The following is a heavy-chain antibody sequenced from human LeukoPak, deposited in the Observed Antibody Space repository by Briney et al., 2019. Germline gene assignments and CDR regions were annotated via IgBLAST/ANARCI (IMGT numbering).Heavy chain of an antibody. V-gene: IGHV4-59*11. Sequence: SEALSLTCTVSGASISSHFWSCVRQPPGKGLEWIGYIHHSGSTNYRPSLKSRVTISIDTSKKQFSLKLRSVNAADTAVYYCARTGDYSRTTGGWFDPWGQGTLVTVSS. D-gene: IGHD4-11*01. J-gene: IGHJ5*02. CDR2: IHHSGST. CDR1: GASISSHF. CDR3: ARTGDYSRTTGGWFDP.